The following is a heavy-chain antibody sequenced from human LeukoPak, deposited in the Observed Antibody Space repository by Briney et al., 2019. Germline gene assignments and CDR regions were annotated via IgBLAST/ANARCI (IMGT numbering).Heavy chain of an antibody. CDR1: GGTFSSYA. CDR2: IIPIFGTA. V-gene: IGHV1-69*05. CDR3: VRDRLPSSHFDY. D-gene: IGHD5-18*01. J-gene: IGHJ4*02. Sequence: ASVKVSCKASGGTFSSYAISWVRQAPGQGLEWMGRIIPIFGTANYAQKFQGRVTITTDESTSTAYMELSSLRSEDTAVYHCVRDRLPSSHFDYWGQGTLVTVSS.